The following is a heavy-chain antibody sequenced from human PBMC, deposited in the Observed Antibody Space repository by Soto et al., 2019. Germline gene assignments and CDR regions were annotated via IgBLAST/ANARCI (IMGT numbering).Heavy chain of an antibody. V-gene: IGHV3-9*01. CDR1: GFTFDDYA. J-gene: IGHJ6*03. CDR2: ISWNSGSI. Sequence: GGSLRLSCAASGFTFDDYAMHWVRQAPGKGLEWVSGISWNSGSIGYADSVKGRFTISRDNAKNSLYLQMNSLRAEDTAVYYCAKESSGYSSSWYGGYYYYYMDVWGKGTTVTVSS. CDR3: AKESSGYSSSWYGGYYYYYMDV. D-gene: IGHD6-13*01.